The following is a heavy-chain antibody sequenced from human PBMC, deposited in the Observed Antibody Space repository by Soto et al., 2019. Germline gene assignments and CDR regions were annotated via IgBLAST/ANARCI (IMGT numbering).Heavy chain of an antibody. Sequence: SETLSLTCTVSGGSISSYYWSWIRQPPGKGLEWIGYIYYSGSTNYNPSLRSRVTISVDTSKNQFSLKLSSVTAADTAVYYCARGELYCSGSTCYSNRPFDYWGQGTLVTVSS. J-gene: IGHJ4*02. CDR2: IYYSGST. CDR1: GGSISSYY. D-gene: IGHD2-15*01. V-gene: IGHV4-59*01. CDR3: ARGELYCSGSTCYSNRPFDY.